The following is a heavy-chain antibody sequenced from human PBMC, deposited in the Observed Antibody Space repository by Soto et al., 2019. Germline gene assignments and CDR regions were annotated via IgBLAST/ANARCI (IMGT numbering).Heavy chain of an antibody. V-gene: IGHV3-30*18. CDR1: GFTFSSCA. Sequence: QVQLVEAGGGVVQPGRSLRLSCVASGFTFSSCAMHWVRQVPGKGLEWLAVVTHDGSLYPYADSVKGRFSISRDNSRNTIDRHINRLGTVAAAVYYCVKDRADSWTFDYCGQGTLVSVAT. CDR2: VTHDGSLY. D-gene: IGHD1-1*01. J-gene: IGHJ4*02. CDR3: VKDRADSWTFDY.